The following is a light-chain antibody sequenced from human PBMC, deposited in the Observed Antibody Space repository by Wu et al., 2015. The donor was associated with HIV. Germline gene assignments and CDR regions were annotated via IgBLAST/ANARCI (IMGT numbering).Light chain of an antibody. V-gene: IGKV3-20*01. Sequence: DIVLTQSPGTLSLSPGERATLSCRASQTVASDYLAWYQQRPGQSPKLLIYGASSRATGIPDRFSGSGSGTDFTLTIRRPEPEDIAVYYCRQYGSSPYTFGQGTKLEI. J-gene: IGKJ2*01. CDR3: RQYGSSPYT. CDR1: QTVASDY. CDR2: GAS.